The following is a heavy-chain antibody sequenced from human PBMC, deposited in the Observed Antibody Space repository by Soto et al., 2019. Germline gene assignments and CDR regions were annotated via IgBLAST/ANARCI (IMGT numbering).Heavy chain of an antibody. J-gene: IGHJ4*02. CDR2: IGRSGETI. CDR3: ARDSRGGAARRPTFYY. D-gene: IGHD6-6*01. CDR1: GFTFSSFE. V-gene: IGHV3-48*03. Sequence: GGSLRLSCVGSGFTFSSFEMNWVRQTPGKGLEWLSYIGRSGETIYYADSVKGRFTISRDNAKSSLFLQMTGLRDEDTGIYYCARDSRGGAARRPTFYYWGRGTLVSVSS.